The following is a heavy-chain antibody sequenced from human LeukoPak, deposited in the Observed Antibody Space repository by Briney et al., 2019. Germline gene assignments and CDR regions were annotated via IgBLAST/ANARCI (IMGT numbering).Heavy chain of an antibody. J-gene: IGHJ4*02. CDR1: GGSISSSSHH. Sequence: PSQTLSLTCAVSGGSISSSSHHWGWIRQSPGKGLEWIGSIYYGRTTYYNPSLNSRVTISVLTSKNQFSLQLNSVTAADTAVYYCARHDGRGGATMGAFDSWGQGSPVAVSS. CDR2: IYYGRTT. V-gene: IGHV4-39*01. D-gene: IGHD5-24*01. CDR3: ARHDGRGGATMGAFDS.